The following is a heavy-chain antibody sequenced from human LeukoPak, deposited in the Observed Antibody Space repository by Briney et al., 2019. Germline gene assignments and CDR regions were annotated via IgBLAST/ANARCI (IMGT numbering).Heavy chain of an antibody. CDR1: GFTFSTYW. Sequence: GGSLRLSCAASGFTFSTYWMSWVRQAPGKGLEWVANIKEDGSEKYYVDSVKGRFTISRDNAKNSLFLQMNSLRAEDTAVYYWARDSSGYDYWGQETLVTVS. CDR2: IKEDGSEK. V-gene: IGHV3-7*01. CDR3: ARDSSGYDY. D-gene: IGHD6-19*01. J-gene: IGHJ4*02.